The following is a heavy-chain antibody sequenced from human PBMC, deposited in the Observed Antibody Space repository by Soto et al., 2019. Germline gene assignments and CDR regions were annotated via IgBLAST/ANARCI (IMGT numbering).Heavy chain of an antibody. CDR2: ISAYNGNT. D-gene: IGHD3-22*01. V-gene: IGHV1-18*04. J-gene: IGHJ5*02. Sequence: QVQLVQSGAEVKKPGASVKVSCKASGYTFTSYGISWVRQAPGQGLEWMGWISAYNGNTNYAQKLQGRVTMTTDTSQSKAYMELRSLRADDTAGYYCARVGDSSGYRSWFDPWGQGTLVTVSS. CDR3: ARVGDSSGYRSWFDP. CDR1: GYTFTSYG.